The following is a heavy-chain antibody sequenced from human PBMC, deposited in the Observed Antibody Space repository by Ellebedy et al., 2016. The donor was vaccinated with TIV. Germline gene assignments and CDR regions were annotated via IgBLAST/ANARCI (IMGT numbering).Heavy chain of an antibody. CDR2: ISQDGSEK. CDR1: GFSFRSYW. CDR3: ARRGSYGDYAVHVNSWFDS. V-gene: IGHV3-7*01. J-gene: IGHJ5*01. D-gene: IGHD4-17*01. Sequence: GESLKISCAASGFSFRSYWMSWVRQAPGKGLEWVANISQDGSEKYYVDSVEGRFTISRDNANNILYLQMKSLRAEDTAVYYCARRGSYGDYAVHVNSWFDSWGQGTPVIVSS.